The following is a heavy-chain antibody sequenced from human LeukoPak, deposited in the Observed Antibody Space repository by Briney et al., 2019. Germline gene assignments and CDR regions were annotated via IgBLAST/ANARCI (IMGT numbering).Heavy chain of an antibody. CDR2: IIPIFGTA. V-gene: IGHV1-69*06. CDR3: ARKGPGIAADAFDI. CDR1: GGTFSSYA. J-gene: IGHJ3*02. D-gene: IGHD6-13*01. Sequence: SVKVSCKASGGTFSSYAIGWVRQAPGQGLEWMGGIIPIFGTANYAQKFQGRVTITADKSTSTAYMELSSLGSEDTAVYYCARKGPGIAADAFDIWGQGTMVTVSS.